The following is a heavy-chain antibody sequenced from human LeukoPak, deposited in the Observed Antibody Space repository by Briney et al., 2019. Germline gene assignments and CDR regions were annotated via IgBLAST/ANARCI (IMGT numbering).Heavy chain of an antibody. CDR3: ARFLGYGDYGAYFQH. Sequence: ASVKVSCKVSGKRLSGLSMAWVRQAPGKGLEWMGGFDPEVDKIRLAQKFQGRVTMTEDTSTDTAYMELNSLRSEDTAVYYCARFLGYGDYGAYFQHWGQGTLVTVSS. D-gene: IGHD4-17*01. V-gene: IGHV1-24*01. J-gene: IGHJ1*01. CDR1: GKRLSGLS. CDR2: FDPEVDKI.